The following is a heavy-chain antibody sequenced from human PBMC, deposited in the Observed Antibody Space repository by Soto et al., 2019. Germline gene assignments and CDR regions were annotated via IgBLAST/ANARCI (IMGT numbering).Heavy chain of an antibody. V-gene: IGHV3-23*01. CDR3: AKDYSSSSYSPLFDY. D-gene: IGHD6-6*01. J-gene: IGHJ4*02. CDR1: GFTFSSYA. CDR2: ISGSGGST. Sequence: VGSLRLSCAASGFTFSSYAMSWVRQAPGEGLEWVSAISGSGGSTYYADSVKGRFTISRDNSKNTLYLQMNSLRAEDTAVYYCAKDYSSSSYSPLFDYWGQGTLVTVSS.